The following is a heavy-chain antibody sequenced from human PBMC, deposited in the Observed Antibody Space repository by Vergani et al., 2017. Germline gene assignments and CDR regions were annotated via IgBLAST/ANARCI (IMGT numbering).Heavy chain of an antibody. J-gene: IGHJ4*02. Sequence: EVQLVESGGGLVQPGRSLRLSCAASGFTFDDYAMHWVRQAPGKGLEWVSGISWHSGSTGYADSVKGRFTISRDNAKNSLYLQMNSLRAEDTALYYCAKASGHYDFWSGYHLDYWGQGTLVTVSS. CDR3: AKASGHYDFWSGYHLDY. CDR2: ISWHSGST. D-gene: IGHD3-3*01. CDR1: GFTFDDYA. V-gene: IGHV3-9*01.